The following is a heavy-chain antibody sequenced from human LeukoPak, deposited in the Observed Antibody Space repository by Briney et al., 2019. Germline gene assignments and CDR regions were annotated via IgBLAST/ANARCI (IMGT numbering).Heavy chain of an antibody. Sequence: PSETLSLTCSVSGGSISSDSYYWGWIRQPPGKGPEWIGSIYYSGSTYYNPSLKSRVNISIDSSKTQFSLKLSSVTAADTAVYYCARHASTILNWFDPWGQGALVTVSS. CDR2: IYYSGST. J-gene: IGHJ5*02. V-gene: IGHV4-39*01. D-gene: IGHD3-9*01. CDR1: GGSISSDSYY. CDR3: ARHASTILNWFDP.